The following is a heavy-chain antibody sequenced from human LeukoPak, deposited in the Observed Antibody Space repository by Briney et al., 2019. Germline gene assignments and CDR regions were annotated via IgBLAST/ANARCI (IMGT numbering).Heavy chain of an antibody. D-gene: IGHD5-24*01. J-gene: IGHJ6*03. Sequence: SETLSLTCTVSGGSISSSSYYWGWIRQPPGKGLEWIGSVYHSGSTYFNPSLKSRVTISVDTSKNQFSLKLTSVTAADTAVYYCARDTRWLQSDYYYYYMDVWGKGTTVTVSS. CDR1: GGSISSSSYY. CDR2: VYHSGST. CDR3: ARDTRWLQSDYYYYYMDV. V-gene: IGHV4-39*07.